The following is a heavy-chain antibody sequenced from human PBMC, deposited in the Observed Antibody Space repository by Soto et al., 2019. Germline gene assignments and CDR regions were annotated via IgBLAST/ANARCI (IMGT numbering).Heavy chain of an antibody. CDR1: GFSFSNAW. CDR2: IKSKTDGGTT. D-gene: IGHD3-22*01. J-gene: IGHJ4*02. V-gene: IGHV3-15*01. CDR3: PIPRAPMIRK. Sequence: RVSLRLSFTASGFSFSNAWMTWFRQAPGKGLEWVGRIKSKTDGGTTDYAAPVKGRFTISRDDSKNTMYLQMNSLKTEDTAVYYCPIPRAPMIRKWCQGTLHKISS.